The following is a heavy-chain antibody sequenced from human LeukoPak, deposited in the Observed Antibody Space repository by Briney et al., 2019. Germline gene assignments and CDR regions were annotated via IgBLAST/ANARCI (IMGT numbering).Heavy chain of an antibody. Sequence: ASVKVSCKASGYTFTSYDMHWVRQAPGQGLEWMGIINPSGGSTSYAQKFQGRVTMTRDTSTSTVYMELSSLRSEDTAVYYCARDKAPRRDGYNYGYWGQGTLVTVSS. CDR1: GYTFTSYD. D-gene: IGHD5-24*01. CDR2: INPSGGST. CDR3: ARDKAPRRDGYNYGY. J-gene: IGHJ4*02. V-gene: IGHV1-46*01.